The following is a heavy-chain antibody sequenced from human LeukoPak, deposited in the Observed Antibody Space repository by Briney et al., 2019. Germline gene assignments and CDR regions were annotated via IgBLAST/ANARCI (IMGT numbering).Heavy chain of an antibody. D-gene: IGHD3-22*01. CDR1: GFTFSDYY. CDR3: TRGRGVGYYDSSGYYPGDFDY. V-gene: IGHV3-11*05. CDR2: ISSSSSYT. Sequence: IPGGSLRLSCAASGFTFSDYYMSWIRQAPGKGLEWVSYISSSSSYTNYADSVKGRFTISRDNAKNSLYLQMNSLKTEDTAVYYCTRGRGVGYYDSSGYYPGDFDYWGQGTLVTVSS. J-gene: IGHJ4*02.